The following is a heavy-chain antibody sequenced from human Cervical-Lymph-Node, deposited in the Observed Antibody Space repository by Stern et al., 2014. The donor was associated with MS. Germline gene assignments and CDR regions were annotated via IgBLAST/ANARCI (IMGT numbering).Heavy chain of an antibody. J-gene: IGHJ4*02. D-gene: IGHD4/OR15-4a*01. CDR2: ISSKTYKSST. Sequence: VQLVESGGGLVQPGGALKLSCAASGFTLSESPIHWVRQASGKGLEWVGHISSKTYKSSTTYAASVKGRFSVSRDDSKNTAYLQMNSLKTEDTALYYCIRDGDNYDFDSWGQGTLVTVSS. CDR1: GFTLSESP. V-gene: IGHV3-73*01. CDR3: IRDGDNYDFDS.